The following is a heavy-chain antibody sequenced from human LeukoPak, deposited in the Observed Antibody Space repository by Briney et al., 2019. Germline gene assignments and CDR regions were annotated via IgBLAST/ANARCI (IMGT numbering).Heavy chain of an antibody. Sequence: GESLKISCKGSGYSFTSYWIGWVRQMPGKGLEWMGIIYPGDSDTRYSPSFQGQVTISADKSISTAYLQWSSLKASDTAIYYCARTYYYDSSGYPLIDYWGQGTLVTVSS. CDR1: GYSFTSYW. V-gene: IGHV5-51*01. D-gene: IGHD3-22*01. CDR2: IYPGDSDT. J-gene: IGHJ4*02. CDR3: ARTYYYDSSGYPLIDY.